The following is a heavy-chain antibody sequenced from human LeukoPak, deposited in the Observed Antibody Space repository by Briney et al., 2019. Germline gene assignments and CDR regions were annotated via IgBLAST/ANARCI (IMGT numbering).Heavy chain of an antibody. Sequence: PSETLSLTCAVYGGSFRGYYWSWVRQAPAKGLGWVANIKQDGSEKYYVDSVDGRFTISRDNAKNSMYLQMNSLRAEDTAVYYCARVRGNNYYDSSGLYWYFDLWGRGTLVTVSS. J-gene: IGHJ2*01. CDR2: IKQDGSEK. V-gene: IGHV3-7*01. CDR3: ARVRGNNYYDSSGLYWYFDL. D-gene: IGHD3-22*01. CDR1: GGSFRGYY.